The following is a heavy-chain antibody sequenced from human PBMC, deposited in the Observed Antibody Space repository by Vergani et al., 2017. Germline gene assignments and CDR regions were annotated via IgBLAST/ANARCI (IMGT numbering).Heavy chain of an antibody. J-gene: IGHJ6*02. CDR3: ARDLGFWSGYSYYYYYGMDV. CDR2: IWYDGSNK. V-gene: IGHV3-33*08. CDR1: GFTFDDYA. D-gene: IGHD3-3*01. Sequence: VQLVESGGGLVQPGRSLRLSCAASGFTFDDYAMHWVRQAPGKGLEWVAVIWYDGSNKYYADSVKGRFTISRDNSKNTLYLQMNSLRAEDTAVYYCARDLGFWSGYSYYYYYGMDVWGQGP.